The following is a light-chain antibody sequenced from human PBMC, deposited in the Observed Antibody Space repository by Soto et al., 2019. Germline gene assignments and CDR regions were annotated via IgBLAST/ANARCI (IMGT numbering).Light chain of an antibody. Sequence: DIPMTQSPSTLSASVVDRVPIXCRASQSISRWLAWYQQKPGKAPKLLIHDATSLESGVPSRFSGSGSGTEFTLTISSLQPDDFATYYCQQYSSYWTFAQGTRLEIK. CDR1: QSISRW. V-gene: IGKV1-5*01. J-gene: IGKJ5*01. CDR2: DAT. CDR3: QQYSSYWT.